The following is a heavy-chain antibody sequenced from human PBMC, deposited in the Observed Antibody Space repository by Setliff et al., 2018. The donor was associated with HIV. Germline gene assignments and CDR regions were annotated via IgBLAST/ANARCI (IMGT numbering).Heavy chain of an antibody. Sequence: SVKVSCKASGGTFSSYGISWVRQAPGQGLEWMGAIIPIFGTGFYAQKFQGRVTITTDESRTTSYMELRSLRFEDTAVYFCARVAHSSSYHYYGMDVWGQGTTVTVSS. D-gene: IGHD6-19*01. V-gene: IGHV1-69*05. CDR1: GGTFSSYG. J-gene: IGHJ6*02. CDR2: IIPIFGTG. CDR3: ARVAHSSSYHYYGMDV.